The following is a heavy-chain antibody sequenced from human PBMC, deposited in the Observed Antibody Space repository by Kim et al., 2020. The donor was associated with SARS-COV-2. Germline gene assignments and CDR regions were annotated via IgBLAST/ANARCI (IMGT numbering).Heavy chain of an antibody. D-gene: IGHD6-19*01. Sequence: GGSLRLSCAASGFTFSSYAMSWVRQAPGKGLEWVSAISGSGGSTYYADSVKGRFTISRDNSKNTLYLQMNSLRAEDTAVYYCAKSVSSGWSRGNWFDPWGQGTLVTVSS. CDR1: GFTFSSYA. V-gene: IGHV3-23*01. J-gene: IGHJ5*02. CDR2: ISGSGGST. CDR3: AKSVSSGWSRGNWFDP.